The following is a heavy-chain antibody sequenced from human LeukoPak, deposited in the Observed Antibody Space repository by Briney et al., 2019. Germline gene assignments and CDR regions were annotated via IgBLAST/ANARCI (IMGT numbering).Heavy chain of an antibody. Sequence: PSGGSLRLSCAASGFTFSSYAMSWVRQAPGKGLEWVSAISGSGGSTYYADSVKGRFTISRDNSKNTLYLQMNSLRAEDTAVYYCAKDFHGYSYGYGAGNYDAFDIWGQGTMVTVSS. J-gene: IGHJ3*02. V-gene: IGHV3-23*01. D-gene: IGHD5-18*01. CDR1: GFTFSSYA. CDR3: AKDFHGYSYGYGAGNYDAFDI. CDR2: ISGSGGST.